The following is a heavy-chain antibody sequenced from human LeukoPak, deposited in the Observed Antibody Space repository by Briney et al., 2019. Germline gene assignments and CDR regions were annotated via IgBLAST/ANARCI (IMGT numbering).Heavy chain of an antibody. CDR3: ARHYYGSGSYYNDPYYFDY. D-gene: IGHD3-10*01. CDR1: GYSFTSYW. CDR2: IYPGDSDT. V-gene: IGHV5-51*01. Sequence: GESLKIPCKGSGYSFTSYWIGWVRQMPGKGLEWMGIIYPGDSDTRYSPSFQGQVTISADKSISTAYLQWSSLKASDTAMYYCARHYYGSGSYYNDPYYFDYWGQGTLVTVSS. J-gene: IGHJ4*02.